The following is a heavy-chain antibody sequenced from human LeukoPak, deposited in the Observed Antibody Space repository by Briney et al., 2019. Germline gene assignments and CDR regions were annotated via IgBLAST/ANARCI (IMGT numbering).Heavy chain of an antibody. CDR1: GYTFTGYY. J-gene: IGHJ4*02. V-gene: IGHV1-46*01. CDR3: ARTSGLLRYFY. Sequence: ASVKVSCKASGYTFTGYYMHWVRQAPGQGLEWMGIINPSGGSTSYAQKFQGRVTMTTDTSTSTAYMELRSLRSDDTAVYYCARTSGLLRYFYWGQGTLVTVSS. CDR2: INPSGGST. D-gene: IGHD3-9*01.